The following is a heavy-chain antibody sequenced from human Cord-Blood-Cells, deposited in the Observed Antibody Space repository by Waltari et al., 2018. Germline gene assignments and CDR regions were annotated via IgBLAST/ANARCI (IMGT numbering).Heavy chain of an antibody. D-gene: IGHD4-4*01. Sequence: QLQLQESGPGVVKPSETLSLTCTVPGGSISSGGYYWGWNRQPPGEGLEWIGSIYYSGSTYYNPSLKSRVTISVDTSKNQFSLKLSSVTAADTAVYYCAVYSPRYYYYGMDVWGQGTTVTVSS. CDR3: AVYSPRYYYYGMDV. V-gene: IGHV4-39*01. CDR2: IYYSGST. J-gene: IGHJ6*02. CDR1: GGSISSGGYY.